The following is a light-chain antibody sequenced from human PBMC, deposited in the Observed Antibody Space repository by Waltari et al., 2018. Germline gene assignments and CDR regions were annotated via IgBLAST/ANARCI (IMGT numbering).Light chain of an antibody. J-gene: IGLJ2*01. Sequence: QSALTQPRSVSGSPGQSVTISCTGTSSDVGGYNYVSWYQQHPGKAPNLMVYDVSKRASGVPDRCSGSKSGNTAARTISGLQAGDEAEYYCCSYAGSYTDVVFGGGTKLTVL. V-gene: IGLV2-11*01. CDR3: CSYAGSYTDVV. CDR1: SSDVGGYNY. CDR2: DVS.